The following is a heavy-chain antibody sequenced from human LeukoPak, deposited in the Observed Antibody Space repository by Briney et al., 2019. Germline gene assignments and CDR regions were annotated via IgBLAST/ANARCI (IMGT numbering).Heavy chain of an antibody. CDR3: ARDRGYCSGGSCYSEIPDY. V-gene: IGHV3-33*01. CDR2: IWYDGSNK. Sequence: GGSLRLSCAASGFIFSRYGMHWVRQAPGKGLEWVAVIWYDGSNKYYADSVKGRFTISRDNSKNTLYLQMNSLRAEDTSVYYCARDRGYCSGGSCYSEIPDYWGQGTLVTVSS. CDR1: GFIFSRYG. D-gene: IGHD2-15*01. J-gene: IGHJ4*02.